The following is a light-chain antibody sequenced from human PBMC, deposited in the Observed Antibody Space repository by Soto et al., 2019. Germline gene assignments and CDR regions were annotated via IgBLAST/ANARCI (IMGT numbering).Light chain of an antibody. CDR2: AVT. CDR3: SSYTSSSTL. J-gene: IGLJ1*01. Sequence: QSVLTQPASVSGSPGQSITISCTGTSSDVGGYNYVSWYQQHPGKAPKLMIYAVTDRPSGVSSRFSGSKSGNTASLTISGLQAEDEADYYCSSYTSSSTLFGTGTKL. CDR1: SSDVGGYNY. V-gene: IGLV2-14*01.